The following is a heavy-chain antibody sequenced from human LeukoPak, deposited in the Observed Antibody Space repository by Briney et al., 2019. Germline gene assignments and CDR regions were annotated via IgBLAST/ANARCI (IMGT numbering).Heavy chain of an antibody. V-gene: IGHV4-59*11. CDR1: GVSMRGHY. CDR2: VDHSGTT. D-gene: IGHD6-13*01. CDR3: ATRPADSTWYGVFDF. Sequence: SETLSLTCSVSGVSMRGHYWSWIRQPPGKGLEWIGYVDHSGTTNYNPSLESRVTMSVDTSKIQFSLKLSSLTAADTALYYCATRPADSTWYGVFDFWSRVTLVTVSS. J-gene: IGHJ4*02.